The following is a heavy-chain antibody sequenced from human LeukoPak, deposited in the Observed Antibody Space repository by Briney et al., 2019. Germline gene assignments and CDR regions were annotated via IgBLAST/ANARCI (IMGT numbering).Heavy chain of an antibody. Sequence: SQTLSLTCTVSGGSISSGDYYWSWIRQPPGKGLEWIGYIYYSGSTYYNPSLKSRVTISVDTSKNQFSLKLRAVTAADTAVYYCARELTYYDILTGSPSWFDPWGQGTLVTVSS. CDR1: GGSISSGDYY. D-gene: IGHD3-9*01. J-gene: IGHJ5*02. V-gene: IGHV4-30-4*01. CDR3: ARELTYYDILTGSPSWFDP. CDR2: IYYSGST.